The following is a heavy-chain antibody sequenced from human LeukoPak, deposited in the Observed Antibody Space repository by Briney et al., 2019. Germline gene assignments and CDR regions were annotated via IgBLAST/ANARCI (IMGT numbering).Heavy chain of an antibody. CDR3: MREVTGTTSADNLSHL. Sequence: GGSLRLSCSASGFTFSTYTTNWIRQAPGKGLEWVSCIGSSVSSSTTYIYYADSVKGRFTISRDNAKNSLYLQMNSLRAEDTRVHCRMREVTGTTSADNLSHLWGKGVRVTVSS. V-gene: IGHV3-21*01. CDR1: GFTFSTYT. CDR2: IGSSVSSSTTYI. J-gene: IGHJ4*02. D-gene: IGHD1-1*01.